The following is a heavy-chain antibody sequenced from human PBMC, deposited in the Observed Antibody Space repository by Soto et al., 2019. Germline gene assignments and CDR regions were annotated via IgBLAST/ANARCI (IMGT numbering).Heavy chain of an antibody. J-gene: IGHJ6*04. D-gene: IGHD3-9*01. CDR3: ARADYEILTGSYAMDV. CDR1: GDSLGNYY. Sequence: SETLSLTCTVSGDSLGNYYWFWIRQPVGKGLEWIGRVSSSGNTNANPTLNSRATMSIDTSKNQFSLRLRSVTAADTAVYYCARADYEILTGSYAMDVWGKGTTVTASS. CDR2: VSSSGNT. V-gene: IGHV4-4*07.